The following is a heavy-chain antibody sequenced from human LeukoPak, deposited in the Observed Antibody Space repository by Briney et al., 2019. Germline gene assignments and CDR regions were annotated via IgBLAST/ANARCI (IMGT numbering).Heavy chain of an antibody. CDR2: IYYSGST. CDR1: GGSISSSSYY. V-gene: IGHV4-39*01. CDR3: ARHSPSTYYYDSSGYVSLNDAFDI. Sequence: SETLSLTCTVSGGSISSSSYYWGWIRQPPGTGLEWIGSIYYSGSTYYNPSLKSRVTISVDTSKNQFSLKLSSVTAADTAVYYCARHSPSTYYYDSSGYVSLNDAFDIWGQGTMVTVSS. J-gene: IGHJ3*02. D-gene: IGHD3-22*01.